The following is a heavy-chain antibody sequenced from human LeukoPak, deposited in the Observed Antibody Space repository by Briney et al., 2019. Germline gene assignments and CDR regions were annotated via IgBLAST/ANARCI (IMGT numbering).Heavy chain of an antibody. CDR1: GFTFSTYA. J-gene: IGHJ4*02. CDR3: AKSTMIVVVMGYFDY. Sequence: GGSLRLSYAASGFTFSTYAMSWVRQSPGKGLEWVSAVSGSGASTNTADSVKGRFTISRDNSKNTLYLQMNSLRAEDTAVYYCAKSTMIVVVMGYFDYWGQGTLVTVSS. CDR2: VSGSGAST. V-gene: IGHV3-23*01. D-gene: IGHD3-22*01.